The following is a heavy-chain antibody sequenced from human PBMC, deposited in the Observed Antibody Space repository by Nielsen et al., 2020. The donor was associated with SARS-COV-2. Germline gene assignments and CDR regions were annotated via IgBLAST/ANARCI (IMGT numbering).Heavy chain of an antibody. CDR3: ARARGAYGDYYYYYTDV. V-gene: IGHV6-1*01. D-gene: IGHD4-17*01. CDR2: TYYRSKWYN. J-gene: IGHJ6*03. Sequence: WIRQSPSRGLEWLGRTYYRSKWYNDYAVSVKSQITINPDTSKNQFSLHLNSVTPEDTAVYYCARARGAYGDYYYYYTDVWGKGTTVTVSS.